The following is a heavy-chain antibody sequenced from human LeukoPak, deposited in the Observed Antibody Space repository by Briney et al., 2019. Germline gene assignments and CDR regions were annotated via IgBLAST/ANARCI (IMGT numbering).Heavy chain of an antibody. Sequence: SQTLSLTCAISGDSVSSNSAAWNWIRQSPSRGLEWLGRTYYRSKWYNDYAVSVKSRITINPDTSKNQFSLQLNSVTPEDTAVYYCAGELYCTNGVCYRPLLDYWGQGTLVTVSS. CDR2: TYYRSKWYN. D-gene: IGHD2-8*01. CDR1: GDSVSSNSAA. V-gene: IGHV6-1*01. J-gene: IGHJ4*02. CDR3: AGELYCTNGVCYRPLLDY.